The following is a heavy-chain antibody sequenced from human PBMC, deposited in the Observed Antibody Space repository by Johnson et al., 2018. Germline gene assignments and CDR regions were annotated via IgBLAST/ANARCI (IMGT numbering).Heavy chain of an antibody. CDR3: ARSQAVQH. CDR1: GFTFSSYS. Sequence: VQLVESGGGLVKPGGSLRLSCAASGFTFSSYSMNWVRQAPGKGLEWVPSISSRSSYIYYADSVNGRVTISRDNAKNSLYLQMNSLRAEDTGVYYCARSQAVQHWGQGTLVTVSS. CDR2: ISSRSSYI. D-gene: IGHD6-19*01. J-gene: IGHJ1*01. V-gene: IGHV3-21*01.